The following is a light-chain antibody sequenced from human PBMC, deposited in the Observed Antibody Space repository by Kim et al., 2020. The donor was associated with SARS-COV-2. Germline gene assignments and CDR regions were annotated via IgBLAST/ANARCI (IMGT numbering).Light chain of an antibody. CDR1: SSDVGGYNY. J-gene: IGLJ2*01. CDR3: SSYGGSATRVV. V-gene: IGLV2-14*03. Sequence: QSITSSCTGTSSDVGGYNYVSWYQQHPGKAPKLMIYDVTRRPSGVSDRFSGSKSGNTASLTISGLQTEDEGDYYCSSYGGSATRVVFGGGTQLTVL. CDR2: DVT.